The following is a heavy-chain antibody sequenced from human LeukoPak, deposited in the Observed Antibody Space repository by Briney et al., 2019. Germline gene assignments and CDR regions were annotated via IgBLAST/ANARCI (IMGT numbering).Heavy chain of an antibody. D-gene: IGHD6-6*01. J-gene: IGHJ4*02. Sequence: GGSLRLSCAASGFTLSSYWMHWVRQVPGKGLVWVSRIYSDGSSNSDGTSTNYADPVRGRFSISRDKAKNTLYLQMNSLRAEDTAVYYCARGLSGYASSLAYWGQGTLVTVSA. CDR2: IYSDGSSNSDGTST. V-gene: IGHV3-74*01. CDR1: GFTLSSYW. CDR3: ARGLSGYASSLAY.